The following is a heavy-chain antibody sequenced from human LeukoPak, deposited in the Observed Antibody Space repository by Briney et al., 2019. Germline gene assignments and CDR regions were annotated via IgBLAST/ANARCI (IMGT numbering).Heavy chain of an antibody. CDR3: TRDSSGWYDY. CDR1: GFSFSNAW. Sequence: GGSLRLSCAASGFSFSNAWMNWVRQAPGKGLEGVGRIKSKTDGGTTDYAAPVKGRFTISRDDSKNTLYLQMNSLRAEDTAVYYCTRDSSGWYDYWGQGTLVTVSS. V-gene: IGHV3-15*07. J-gene: IGHJ4*02. CDR2: IKSKTDGGTT. D-gene: IGHD6-19*01.